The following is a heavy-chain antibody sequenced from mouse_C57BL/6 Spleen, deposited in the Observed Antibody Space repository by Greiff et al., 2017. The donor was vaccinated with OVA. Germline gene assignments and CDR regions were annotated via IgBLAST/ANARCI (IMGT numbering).Heavy chain of an antibody. CDR2: IWGDGST. CDR1: GFSLTSYG. D-gene: IGHD1-1*01. V-gene: IGHV2-3*01. Sequence: VKLMESGPGLVAPSQSLSITCTVSGFSLTSYGVSWVRQPPGKGLEWLGVIWGDGSTNYHSALISRLSISKDNSKSQVFLKLNSLQTDDTATYYSAQFTTVEEYFDDWGPGATLTVSS. CDR3: AQFTTVEEYFDD. J-gene: IGHJ2*01.